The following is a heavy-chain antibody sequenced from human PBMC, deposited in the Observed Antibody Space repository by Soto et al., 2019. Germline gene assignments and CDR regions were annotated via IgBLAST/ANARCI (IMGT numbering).Heavy chain of an antibody. CDR1: GGTFSSYA. V-gene: IGHV1-69*13. CDR3: VGGNSYGYFGPNFDY. D-gene: IGHD5-18*01. J-gene: IGHJ4*02. CDR2: IIPIFGTA. Sequence: GASVKVSCKASGGTFSSYAISWVRQAPGQGLEWMGGIIPIFGTANYAQKFQGRVTITADESTSTAYMELSSLRSEDTAVYYCVGGNSYGYFGPNFDYWGQGTLVTVSS.